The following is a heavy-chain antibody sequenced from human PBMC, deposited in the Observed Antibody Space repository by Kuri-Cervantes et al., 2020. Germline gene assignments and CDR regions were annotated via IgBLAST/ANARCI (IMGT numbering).Heavy chain of an antibody. CDR1: GFTFGSYS. D-gene: IGHD5-18*01. V-gene: IGHV3-48*02. CDR2: ISGTSSTI. CDR3: ARGGQLWGRFDY. Sequence: GGSLRLSCAASGFTFGSYSMNWVRQAPGKGLEWVSYISGTSSTIYYADSVKGRFTISRDNAKNSLYLQMNSLSDEDTAVYYCARGGQLWGRFDYWGQGTLVTVSS. J-gene: IGHJ4*02.